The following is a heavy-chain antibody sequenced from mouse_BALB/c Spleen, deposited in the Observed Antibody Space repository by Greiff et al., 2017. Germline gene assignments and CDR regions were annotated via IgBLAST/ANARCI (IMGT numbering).Heavy chain of an antibody. Sequence: EVQLVESGGGLVQPGGSRKLSYAASGFTFSSFGMHWVRQAPEKGLEWVAYISSGSSTIYYADTVKGRFTISRDNPKNTLFLQMTSLRSEDTAMYYCARDYNYAMDYWGQGTSVTVSS. CDR2: ISSGSSTI. D-gene: IGHD2-4*01. J-gene: IGHJ4*01. V-gene: IGHV5-17*02. CDR1: GFTFSSFG. CDR3: ARDYNYAMDY.